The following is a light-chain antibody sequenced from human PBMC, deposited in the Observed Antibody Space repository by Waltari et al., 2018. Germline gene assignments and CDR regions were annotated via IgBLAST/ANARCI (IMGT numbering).Light chain of an antibody. CDR1: ETIGRS. V-gene: IGKV3-11*01. CDR2: ETS. J-gene: IGKJ3*01. CDR3: QQRFNWIFT. Sequence: VLTQSPATLSLSPGERVTLSCRASETIGRSLAWYQQRPGQAPRLLIYETSNRATGIPARFSGSGSGTDFTLTISSLESEDFAVYYCQQRFNWIFTFGPGTKVDI.